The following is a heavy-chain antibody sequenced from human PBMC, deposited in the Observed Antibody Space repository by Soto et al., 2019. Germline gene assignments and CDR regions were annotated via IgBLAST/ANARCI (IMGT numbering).Heavy chain of an antibody. D-gene: IGHD3-10*01. CDR2: IKSKADGGTT. Sequence: EVQLVESGGGLVKPGESLRLSCAASGFTFSNVWMSWVRQAPGKGLEWVGRIKSKADGGTTDYGAPVKGRFSISRDDAKSTLHLQINSLRTEDSAVYYCTTDRFSWGQGILVTVSS. CDR1: GFTFSNVW. J-gene: IGHJ5*02. CDR3: TTDRFS. V-gene: IGHV3-15*01.